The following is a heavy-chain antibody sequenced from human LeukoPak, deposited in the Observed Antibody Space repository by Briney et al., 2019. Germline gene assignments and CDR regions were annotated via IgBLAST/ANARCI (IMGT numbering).Heavy chain of an antibody. Sequence: SETLSLTCTVSGYSISNGYYWGWIRQPPGKGLEWIGSIYHSGSTYYNPSLKSRVTISVDTSKNQFSLKLSSVTAADTAVYYCARIAAAGNLILDYWGQGTLVTVSS. CDR2: IYHSGST. V-gene: IGHV4-38-2*02. CDR3: ARIAAAGNLILDY. CDR1: GYSISNGYY. J-gene: IGHJ4*02. D-gene: IGHD6-13*01.